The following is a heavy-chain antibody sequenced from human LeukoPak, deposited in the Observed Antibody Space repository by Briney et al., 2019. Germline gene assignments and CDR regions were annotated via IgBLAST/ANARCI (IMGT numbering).Heavy chain of an antibody. J-gene: IGHJ4*02. Sequence: SETLSLTCAVSGGSISNTNWWSWVRQPPAQRLEWIGEGSLAGQTNYNPSLNSRVTMSLDESSNQLSLKLTSVTAADTAIYYCSRESGAFCPFGYWGQGTLVIVPS. CDR3: SRESGAFCPFGY. D-gene: IGHD1-26*01. V-gene: IGHV4-4*02. CDR2: GSLAGQT. CDR1: GGSISNTNW.